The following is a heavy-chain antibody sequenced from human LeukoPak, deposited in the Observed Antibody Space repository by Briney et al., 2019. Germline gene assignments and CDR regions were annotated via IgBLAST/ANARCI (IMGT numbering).Heavy chain of an antibody. V-gene: IGHV3-23*01. J-gene: IGHJ4*02. CDR2: ISGNGIST. CDR3: AKVGPGCSSTSCYPGY. D-gene: IGHD2-2*01. Sequence: PGGSLRLSCAASGFSFSTYAMSWVRQAPGKGLEWVSAISGNGISTYYADSVKGRFTISRDNSKNTVYLQMNSLRAEDTAVYYCAKVGPGCSSTSCYPGYWGQGTLATVSS. CDR1: GFSFSTYA.